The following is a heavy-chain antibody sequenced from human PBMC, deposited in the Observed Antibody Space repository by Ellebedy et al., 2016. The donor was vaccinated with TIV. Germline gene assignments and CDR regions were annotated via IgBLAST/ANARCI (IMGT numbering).Heavy chain of an antibody. V-gene: IGHV3-53*01. CDR3: AKEWYYDFWSGYLSPSNWFDP. J-gene: IGHJ5*02. CDR2: IYSGGST. Sequence: GGSLRLSCAASGFTVSSNYMSWVRQAPGKGLEWVSVIYSGGSTYYADSVKGRFTISRDNSKNTLYLQMNSLRAEDTAVYYCAKEWYYDFWSGYLSPSNWFDPWGQGTLVTVSS. CDR1: GFTVSSNY. D-gene: IGHD3-3*01.